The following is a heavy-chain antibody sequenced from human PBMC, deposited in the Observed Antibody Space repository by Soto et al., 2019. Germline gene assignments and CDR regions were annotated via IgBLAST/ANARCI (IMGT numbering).Heavy chain of an antibody. V-gene: IGHV3-33*01. D-gene: IGHD3-10*01. CDR1: GFTFSSYG. J-gene: IGHJ4*02. Sequence: QVQLVESGGGVVQPGRSLRLSCAASGFTFSSYGMHWVRQAPGKGLEWVAVIWYDGSNKYYADSVKGRFTISRDNSKNTLYLQMNSLRAEDTAVYYCARDLETGSGSYYFLAYWGQGTLVTVSS. CDR3: ARDLETGSGSYYFLAY. CDR2: IWYDGSNK.